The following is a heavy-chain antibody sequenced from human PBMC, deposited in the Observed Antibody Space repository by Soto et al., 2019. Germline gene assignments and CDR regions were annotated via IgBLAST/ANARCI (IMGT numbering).Heavy chain of an antibody. V-gene: IGHV3-72*01. CDR3: ARSGSSSSCYDY. CDR2: TRKKGNSYTT. CDR1: GFTFSDHY. J-gene: IGHJ4*02. D-gene: IGHD2-2*01. Sequence: GGSLRLSCAASGFTFSDHYIDWVRQAPGKGLEWVGRTRKKGNSYTTDYAASVKGRFTISRDDSKNSLYLQMDSLKIEDTAVYFCARSGSSSSCYDYWGQGTLVTVS.